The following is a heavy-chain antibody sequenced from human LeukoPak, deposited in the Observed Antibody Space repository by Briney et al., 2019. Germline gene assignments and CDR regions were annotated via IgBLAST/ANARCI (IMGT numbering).Heavy chain of an antibody. J-gene: IGHJ4*02. CDR3: ASAPLTSFDY. CDR1: GYSISSGYY. D-gene: IGHD4/OR15-4a*01. CDR2: IYHSGST. Sequence: SETLSLTCAVSGYSISSGYYWGWIRQPPGKGLEWIGSIYHSGSTHYNPSLKSRVTISVDTSKNQFSLKLSSVTAADTAVYYCASAPLTSFDYWGQGTLVTVSS. V-gene: IGHV4-38-2*01.